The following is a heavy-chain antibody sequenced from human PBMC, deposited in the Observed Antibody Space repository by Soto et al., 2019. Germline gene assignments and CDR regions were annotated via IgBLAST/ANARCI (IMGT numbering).Heavy chain of an antibody. J-gene: IGHJ4*02. Sequence: QLQLQESGPGLVKPSETLSLICTVSGGSISSSSYYWGWIRQPPGKGLEWIGSVYYSGNTYYNPSLKSRVTLSVDTSKNQFSLKLSSVTAADTAVYYCARQGYCSGGNCYSQGITFDYWGQGTLVTVS. CDR3: ARQGYCSGGNCYSQGITFDY. V-gene: IGHV4-39*01. D-gene: IGHD2-15*01. CDR2: VYYSGNT. CDR1: GGSISSSSYY.